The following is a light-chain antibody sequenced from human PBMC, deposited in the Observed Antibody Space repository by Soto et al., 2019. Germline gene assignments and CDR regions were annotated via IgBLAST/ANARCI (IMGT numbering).Light chain of an antibody. CDR1: SSDVGNYNY. Sequence: QSALTQPRSVSGSPGQSVTISCTGTSSDVGNYNYVSWYQHHPGEAPKLMIFDVSKRPSGVPDRFSGSKSGNTASLTISGLQADDEADYYCCSYGGGYTPLVFGGGTKLTVL. V-gene: IGLV2-11*01. CDR3: CSYGGGYTPLV. J-gene: IGLJ2*01. CDR2: DVS.